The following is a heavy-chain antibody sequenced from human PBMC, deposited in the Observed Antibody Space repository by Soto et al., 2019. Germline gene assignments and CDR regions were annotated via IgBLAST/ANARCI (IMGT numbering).Heavy chain of an antibody. CDR3: ARGGAGRPDY. V-gene: IGHV3-48*02. CDR1: GFTFSSYG. Sequence: VQLVNSGGGLVQPGGSLRLSCAASGFTFSSYGMNWVRQAPGKGLEWVSYISSGTPTTNYADSVKGRFTISRDNAKSSLYLQLNSLRDDDTAVYYSARGGAGRPDYWGQGTLVIVSS. CDR2: ISSGTPTT. D-gene: IGHD6-13*01. J-gene: IGHJ4*02.